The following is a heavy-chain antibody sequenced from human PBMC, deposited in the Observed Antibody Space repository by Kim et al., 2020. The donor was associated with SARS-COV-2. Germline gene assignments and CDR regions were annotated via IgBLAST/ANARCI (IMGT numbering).Heavy chain of an antibody. CDR1: GGSISSSSYY. CDR2: IYYSGST. Sequence: SETLSLTCTVSGGSISSSSYYWGWIRQPPGKGLEWIGSIYYSGSTYYNPSLKSRVTISVDTSKNQFSLKLSSVTAADTAVYYCALIAVAADRGYYYYGMDVWGQGTTVTVSS. J-gene: IGHJ6*02. V-gene: IGHV4-39*01. D-gene: IGHD6-19*01. CDR3: ALIAVAADRGYYYYGMDV.